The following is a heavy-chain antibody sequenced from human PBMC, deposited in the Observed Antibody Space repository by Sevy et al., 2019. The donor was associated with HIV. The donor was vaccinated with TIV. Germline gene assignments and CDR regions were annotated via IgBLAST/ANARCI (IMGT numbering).Heavy chain of an antibody. CDR2: ISAGGTTT. CDR3: AKRYCSTITCYDDDFWNPYYFYGLDV. J-gene: IGHJ6*02. Sequence: GGSLILSCAASGFIFSNYPMSWVRHSPGKGLEWVSDISAGGTTTYYADSVEGRFTLSRDNSKNTVSLQMNSLGAEDTTIYYCAKRYCSTITCYDDDFWNPYYFYGLDVWGQGISVTVSS. CDR1: GFIFSNYP. V-gene: IGHV3-23*01. D-gene: IGHD2-2*01.